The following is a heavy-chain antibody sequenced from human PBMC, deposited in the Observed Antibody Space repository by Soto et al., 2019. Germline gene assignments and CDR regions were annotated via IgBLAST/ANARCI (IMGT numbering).Heavy chain of an antibody. V-gene: IGHV4-31*03. CDR3: ARKQQGAESSGYHFDY. CDR2: IYYSGST. CDR1: GGSISSAGYY. J-gene: IGHJ4*02. Sequence: QVQLRESGPGLVKPSQTLSLTCTVSGGSISSAGYYWSCIRQHPGKGLEWIGYIYYSGSTYYNLSLKSRVTISLDTSKNQFSLNLSSVTAADTAVYYCARKQQGAESSGYHFDYWGQGTLVTVSS. D-gene: IGHD6-19*01.